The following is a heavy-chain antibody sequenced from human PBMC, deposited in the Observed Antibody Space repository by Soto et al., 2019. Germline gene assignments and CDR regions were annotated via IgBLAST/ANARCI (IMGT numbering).Heavy chain of an antibody. CDR2: IWYDGSNK. V-gene: IGHV3-33*01. CDR1: GFTFSSYG. J-gene: IGHJ6*02. D-gene: IGHD3-16*01. CDR3: ARDYLGEAVLGRGYYFYGMEV. Sequence: GGSLRLSCAASGFTFSSYGMHWVRQAPGKGLEWVAVIWYDGSNKYYADSVKGRFTISRDNSKNTLYLQMNSLRAEDTAVYYCARDYLGEAVLGRGYYFYGMEVLGQGTTVTVSS.